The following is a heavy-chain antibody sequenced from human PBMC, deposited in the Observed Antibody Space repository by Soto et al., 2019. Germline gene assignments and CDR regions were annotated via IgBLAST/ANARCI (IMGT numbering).Heavy chain of an antibody. CDR2: ISGSGGST. CDR1: GFTFSSYA. D-gene: IGHD2-2*01. Sequence: EVQLLESGGGLVQPGGSLRLSCAASGFTFSSYAMSWVRQAPGKGLEWVSAISGSGGSTYYADSVKGRFTISRDNSKNTLYLQMNSLRAEDTTVYYCAKVQSPIVVVPAAEDGGCDFDYWGQGTLVTVSS. CDR3: AKVQSPIVVVPAAEDGGCDFDY. J-gene: IGHJ4*02. V-gene: IGHV3-23*01.